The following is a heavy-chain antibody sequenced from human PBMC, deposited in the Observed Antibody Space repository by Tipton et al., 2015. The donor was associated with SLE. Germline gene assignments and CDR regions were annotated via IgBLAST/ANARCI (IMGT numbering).Heavy chain of an antibody. CDR1: GGSISSGGHY. Sequence: TLSLTCTVSGGSISSGGHYWSWIRQHPGKGLEWIGYIYYSGSTFYNPSLNSRVTISVDASKNQFSLKLTSVTAADTAVYYCAGGDGGGYFDLWGRCSLVAVSS. CDR3: AGGDGGGYFDL. V-gene: IGHV4-31*03. CDR2: IYYSGST. D-gene: IGHD3-16*01. J-gene: IGHJ2*01.